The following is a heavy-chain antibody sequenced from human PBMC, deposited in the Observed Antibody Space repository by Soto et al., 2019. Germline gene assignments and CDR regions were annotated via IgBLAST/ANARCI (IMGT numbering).Heavy chain of an antibody. CDR3: ARGLSGSGSYYNGLQPVGYYYGMDV. V-gene: IGHV4-34*01. CDR1: GGSFSGYY. CDR2: INHSGST. Sequence: SETLSLTCAVYGGSFSGYYWSWIRQPPGKGLEWIGEINHSGSTNYNPSLKSRVTISVDTSKNQFSLKLSSVTAADTAVYYCARGLSGSGSYYNGLQPVGYYYGMDVWGQGTTVT. D-gene: IGHD3-10*01. J-gene: IGHJ6*02.